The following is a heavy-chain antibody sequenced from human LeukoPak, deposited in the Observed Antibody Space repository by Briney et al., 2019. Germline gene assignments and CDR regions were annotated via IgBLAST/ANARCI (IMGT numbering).Heavy chain of an antibody. D-gene: IGHD1-26*01. CDR2: IYHSGST. CDR3: ASLWAGSYSPNAFDN. V-gene: IGHV4-4*02. J-gene: IGHJ3*02. Sequence: KPSGTLSLTCAVSGGSISSSNWWSWVRQPPGKGLEWIGEIYHSGSTNYNPSLKSRVTISVDKSKNQFSLKLSSVTAADTAVYYCASLWAGSYSPNAFDNWGQGTMVTVSS. CDR1: GGSISSSNW.